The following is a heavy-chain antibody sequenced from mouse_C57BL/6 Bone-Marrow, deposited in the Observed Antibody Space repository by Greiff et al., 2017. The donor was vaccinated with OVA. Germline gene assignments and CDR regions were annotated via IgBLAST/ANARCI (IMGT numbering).Heavy chain of an antibody. CDR3: TTTTVVATVDY. D-gene: IGHD1-1*01. Sequence: EVQVVESGAELVRPGASVKLSCTASGFNIKDDYMHWVKQRPEQGLEWIGWIDPENGDTEYASKFQGKATITADTSSNTAYLQLSSLTSEDTAVYYCTTTTVVATVDYWGQGTTLTVSS. V-gene: IGHV14-4*01. CDR1: GFNIKDDY. J-gene: IGHJ2*01. CDR2: IDPENGDT.